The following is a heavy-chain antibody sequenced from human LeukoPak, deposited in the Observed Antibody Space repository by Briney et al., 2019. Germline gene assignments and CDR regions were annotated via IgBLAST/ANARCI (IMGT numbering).Heavy chain of an antibody. Sequence: GGSLRLSCAASGFILSSYWMHWVRQAPGRGLVWVSRITSDGSSTIYADSVKGRFTSSRDNAKNTLYLQMNSLRVEDTAVYYCARDINWALGNPWGQGTLVIVSS. V-gene: IGHV3-74*01. J-gene: IGHJ5*02. CDR2: ITSDGSST. CDR3: ARDINWALGNP. CDR1: GFILSSYW. D-gene: IGHD1-1*01.